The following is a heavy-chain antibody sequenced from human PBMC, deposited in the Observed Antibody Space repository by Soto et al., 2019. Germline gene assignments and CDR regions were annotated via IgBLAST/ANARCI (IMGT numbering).Heavy chain of an antibody. J-gene: IGHJ3*02. CDR3: AIGGIVVVTAIPDAFDI. CDR1: GGGFGSYA. V-gene: IGHV1-69*13. D-gene: IGHD2-21*02. CDR2: IIPIFGTA. Sequence: GASLKVYWKYCGGGFGSYARMWVRQAPGQGLEWMGGIIPIFGTANYAQKFQGRVTITADESTSTAYMELSSLRSEDTAVYYCAIGGIVVVTAIPDAFDIWGQGTMVHRLL.